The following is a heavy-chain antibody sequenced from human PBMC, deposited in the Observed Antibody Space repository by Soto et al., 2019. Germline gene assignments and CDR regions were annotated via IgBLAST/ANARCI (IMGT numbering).Heavy chain of an antibody. Sequence: GGSLRLSCVASGFTFSSYAMHWVRQAPGKGLEWVAVISYDGSNKYYADSVKGRFTISRDNSKNTLYLQMNSLRAEDTSVYYCARPLWTDDYNWGYFDLWGRGTLVTVSS. J-gene: IGHJ2*01. CDR2: ISYDGSNK. V-gene: IGHV3-30-3*01. CDR1: GFTFSSYA. CDR3: ARPLWTDDYNWGYFDL. D-gene: IGHD4-4*01.